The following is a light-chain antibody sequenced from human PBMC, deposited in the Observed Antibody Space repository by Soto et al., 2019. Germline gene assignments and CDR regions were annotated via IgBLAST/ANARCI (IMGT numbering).Light chain of an antibody. Sequence: EIVLTQSPGTLSLSPGERATLSCRASQTVRGSYLAWFQQKPGQAPRLLIYAASTRAAGVPDRFSGSGSGTDFSRTINRLAPEDFAVYYWPHYGPSPWTFGQGTKVEIK. J-gene: IGKJ1*01. V-gene: IGKV3-20*01. CDR3: PHYGPSPWT. CDR2: AAS. CDR1: QTVRGSY.